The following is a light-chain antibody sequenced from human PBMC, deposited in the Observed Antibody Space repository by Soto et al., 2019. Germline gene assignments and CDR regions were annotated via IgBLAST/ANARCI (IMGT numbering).Light chain of an antibody. J-gene: IGKJ4*01. CDR1: QSISTY. CDR3: QQTYTIPLT. V-gene: IGKV1-39*01. Sequence: DIQMTQSPSSLSANVGDRVTISCRASQSISTYLNWYQQKPGKAPKLLIFAASSLQSGVPSRFSGSGSGTHFTLTISSLQPEDFGNFYCQQTYTIPLTFGGGTKVDIK. CDR2: AAS.